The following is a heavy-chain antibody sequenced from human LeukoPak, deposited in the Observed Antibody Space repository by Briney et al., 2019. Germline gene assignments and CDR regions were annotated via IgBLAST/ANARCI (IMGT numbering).Heavy chain of an antibody. D-gene: IGHD3-22*01. CDR2: INQDRSQK. J-gene: IGHJ4*02. V-gene: IGHV3-7*01. CDR3: ARTSLPRYDYDRGGNY. CDR1: GFTFRSYW. Sequence: GGSLRLSCAASGFTFRSYWMTWVRQAPGKGLKGVANINQDRSQKYYVDSVKGRFTISRANAKKSLYLQMNSLRGEDTAVYYCARTSLPRYDYDRGGNYWGQGTLVTVSS.